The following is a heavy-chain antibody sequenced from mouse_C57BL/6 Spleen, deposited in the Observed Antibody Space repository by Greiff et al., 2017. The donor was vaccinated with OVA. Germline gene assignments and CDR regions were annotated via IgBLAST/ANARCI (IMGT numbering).Heavy chain of an antibody. D-gene: IGHD2-14*01. V-gene: IGHV1-15*01. J-gene: IGHJ4*01. CDR1: GYTFTDYE. CDR3: TRQRYEGAMDY. Sequence: QVQLQQSGAELVRPGASVTLSCKASGYTFTDYEMHWVKQTPVHGLEWIGAIDPETGGTAYNQKFKGKAILTADKSSSTAYMELRSLTSEDSAVYYCTRQRYEGAMDYWGQGTSVTVSS. CDR2: IDPETGGT.